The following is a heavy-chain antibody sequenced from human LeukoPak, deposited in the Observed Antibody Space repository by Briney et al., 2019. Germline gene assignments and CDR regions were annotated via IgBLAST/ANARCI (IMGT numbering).Heavy chain of an antibody. CDR1: GGSISSGGYY. D-gene: IGHD6-19*01. J-gene: IGHJ4*02. CDR3: ARAGEQWLGPVDY. Sequence: SQTLSLTCTVSGGSISSGGYYWSWIRQHPGKGLEWIGYIYYSGSTYYNPSLKSRVTISVATSKNQFSLKLSSVTAADTAVYYCARAGEQWLGPVDYWGQGTLVTVSS. CDR2: IYYSGST. V-gene: IGHV4-31*03.